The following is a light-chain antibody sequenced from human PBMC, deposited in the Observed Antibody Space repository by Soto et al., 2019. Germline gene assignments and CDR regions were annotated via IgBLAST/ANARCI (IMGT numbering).Light chain of an antibody. CDR1: QSVSSN. Sequence: EIGMTQSPATLSVSPEERATLSCRASQSVSSNLAWYQQKPGQAPRLLIYGASTRATGIPARFSGSGSGTEFTLTISSLQSEDVAVYYCQQYNNWLGTFGQGTKVEIK. V-gene: IGKV3-15*01. CDR2: GAS. CDR3: QQYNNWLGT. J-gene: IGKJ1*01.